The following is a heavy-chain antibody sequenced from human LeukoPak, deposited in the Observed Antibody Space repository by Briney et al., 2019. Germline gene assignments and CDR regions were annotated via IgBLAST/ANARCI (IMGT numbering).Heavy chain of an antibody. CDR2: INHSGST. V-gene: IGHV4-34*01. CDR1: GGSFSGYY. Sequence: SETQSLTCAVYGGSFSGYYWSWIRQPPGKGLEWIGEINHSGSTNDNPSLKSRVTISVDTSKNQFSLKLSSVTAADTAVYYCARGIVVVPAARGYAFDIWGQGTMVTVSS. J-gene: IGHJ3*02. D-gene: IGHD2-2*01. CDR3: ARGIVVVPAARGYAFDI.